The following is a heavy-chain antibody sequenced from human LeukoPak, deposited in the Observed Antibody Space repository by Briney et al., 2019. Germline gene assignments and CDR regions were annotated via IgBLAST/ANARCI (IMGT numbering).Heavy chain of an antibody. CDR2: ISWNSGSI. D-gene: IGHD4-17*01. J-gene: IGHJ4*02. V-gene: IGHV3-9*01. CDR3: AKDFYGDYVGYFDY. CDR1: GFTFSSYA. Sequence: GRSLRLSCAASGFTFSSYAMHWVRQAPGKGLEWVSGISWNSGSIGYADSVKGRFTISRDNAKNSLYLQMNSLRAEDTALYYCAKDFYGDYVGYFDYWGQGTLVTVSS.